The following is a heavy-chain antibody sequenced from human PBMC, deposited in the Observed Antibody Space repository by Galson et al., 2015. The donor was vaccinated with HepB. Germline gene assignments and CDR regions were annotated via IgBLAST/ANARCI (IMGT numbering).Heavy chain of an antibody. Sequence: SVKVSCKASGGTFSSYTISWVRQAPGQGLEWMGRIIPILGIANYAQKFQGRVTITADKSTSTAYMELSSLRSEDTAVYYCARDAPSSGWEEYYYYGMDVWGQGTTVTVSS. D-gene: IGHD6-19*01. CDR2: IIPILGIA. J-gene: IGHJ6*02. CDR3: ARDAPSSGWEEYYYYGMDV. V-gene: IGHV1-69*04. CDR1: GGTFSSYT.